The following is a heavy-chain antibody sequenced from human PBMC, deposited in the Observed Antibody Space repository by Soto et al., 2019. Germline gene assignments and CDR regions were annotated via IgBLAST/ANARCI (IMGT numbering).Heavy chain of an antibody. J-gene: IGHJ4*02. V-gene: IGHV1-18*01. D-gene: IGHD2-2*01. Sequence: ASVKVSCKASGYTFTTFGISWVRQAPGQGLEWMGWIDPKNGNTKDARKFRGRVTMTTDTSTSTAYMELRSLRSDDTAVYFCAKEYCDTSRCFLPDYWGQGALVTVSS. CDR2: IDPKNGNT. CDR3: AKEYCDTSRCFLPDY. CDR1: GYTFTTFG.